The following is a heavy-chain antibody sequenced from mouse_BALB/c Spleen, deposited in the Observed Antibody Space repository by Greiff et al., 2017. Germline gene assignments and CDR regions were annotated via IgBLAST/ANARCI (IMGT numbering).Heavy chain of an antibody. Sequence: EVQGVESGGDLVKPGGSLKLSCAASGFTFSSYGMSWVRQTPDKRLEWVATISSGGSYTYYPDSVKGRFTISRDNAKNTLYLQMSSLKSEDTAMYYCARDYRSYAMDYWGQGTSVTVSS. J-gene: IGHJ4*01. CDR2: ISSGGSYT. D-gene: IGHD2-14*01. CDR1: GFTFSSYG. CDR3: ARDYRSYAMDY. V-gene: IGHV5-6*01.